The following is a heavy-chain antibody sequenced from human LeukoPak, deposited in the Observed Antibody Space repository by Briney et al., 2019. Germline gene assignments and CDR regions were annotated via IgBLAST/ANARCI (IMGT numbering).Heavy chain of an antibody. D-gene: IGHD6-6*01. CDR1: GYNFSSYW. J-gene: IGHJ4*02. CDR2: IDPSDSYT. Sequence: WESPETLLKGSGYNFSSYWNSWVRQMPGKGLEWMGRIDPSDSYTNYSPSFQGHVIISADKSNSTAYLQWSSLKASDTAMYYCARQLRVDYFDNWGQGTLVTVSP. V-gene: IGHV5-10-1*01. CDR3: ARQLRVDYFDN.